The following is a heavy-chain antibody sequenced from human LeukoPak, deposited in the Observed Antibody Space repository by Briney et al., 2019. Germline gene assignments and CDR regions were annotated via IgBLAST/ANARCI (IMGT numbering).Heavy chain of an antibody. D-gene: IGHD2-2*02. Sequence: GGSLRLSCAASGFTFSSYAMSWVRQAPGEGLGWVSAISGSGGSTYYADSVKGRFTISRDNSKNTLYLQMNSLRAEDTAVYYCAKDVGYCSSTSCYTFDYWGQGTLVTVSS. CDR3: AKDVGYCSSTSCYTFDY. CDR2: ISGSGGST. CDR1: GFTFSSYA. V-gene: IGHV3-23*01. J-gene: IGHJ4*02.